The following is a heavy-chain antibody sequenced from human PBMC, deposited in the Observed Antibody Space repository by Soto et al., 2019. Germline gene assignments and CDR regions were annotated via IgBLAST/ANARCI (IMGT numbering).Heavy chain of an antibody. V-gene: IGHV4-31*03. D-gene: IGHD6-13*01. J-gene: IGHJ6*03. CDR2: IYYSGST. CDR3: ARDRQYSSSWRPYYYCYVDV. CDR1: GGSISSGGYY. Sequence: QVQLQESGPGLVKPSQTLSLTCTVSGGSISSGGYYWSWIRQHPGKGLEWIGYIYYSGSTYYNPSLKSRVTISVDTSKNQFSLKLSSVTAAVTAVYYCARDRQYSSSWRPYYYCYVDVRGKGTTVTVSS.